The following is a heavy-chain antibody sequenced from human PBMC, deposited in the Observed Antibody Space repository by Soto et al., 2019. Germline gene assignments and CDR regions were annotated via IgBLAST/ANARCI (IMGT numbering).Heavy chain of an antibody. Sequence: QVQLQESGPGLVKPSQTLSLTCTVSGGSISSGGYYWSWIRQHPGKGLEWIGYIYYSGSTYYNPXXKSRVTISVDXXKXQXXLKLSSVTAADTAVYYCARDLGSSGATRSYYGMDVWGQGTTVTVSS. V-gene: IGHV4-31*03. J-gene: IGHJ6*02. CDR2: IYYSGST. D-gene: IGHD1-26*01. CDR1: GGSISSGGYY. CDR3: ARDLGSSGATRSYYGMDV.